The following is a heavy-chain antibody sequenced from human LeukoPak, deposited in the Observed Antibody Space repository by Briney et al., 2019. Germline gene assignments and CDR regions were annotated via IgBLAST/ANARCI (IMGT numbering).Heavy chain of an antibody. CDR2: IGNSDGKP. J-gene: IGHJ4*02. V-gene: IGHV3-23*01. D-gene: IGHD5-24*01. CDR3: ARDASGQMDDPQIDY. CDR1: GFTFSAYA. Sequence: PGGSLRLSCTASGFTFSAYAMNWVRQAPGKGLEWLADIGNSDGKPYYADSVKGRFTISRDNSKNTLYLQMNSLRAEDTAVYYCARDASGQMDDPQIDYWGQGTLVTVSS.